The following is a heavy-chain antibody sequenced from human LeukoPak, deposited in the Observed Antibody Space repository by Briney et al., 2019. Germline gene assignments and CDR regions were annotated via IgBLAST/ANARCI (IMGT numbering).Heavy chain of an antibody. Sequence: SVKVSCKAYGGTFSSYAISWVRQAPGQGLEWMGRIIPIFGTANYAQKFQGRVTITTDESTSTAYMELSSLRSEDTAVYYCASWVGGQVGRNWFDPWGQGTLVTVSS. CDR3: ASWVGGQVGRNWFDP. D-gene: IGHD1-26*01. CDR1: GGTFSSYA. J-gene: IGHJ5*02. V-gene: IGHV1-69*05. CDR2: IIPIFGTA.